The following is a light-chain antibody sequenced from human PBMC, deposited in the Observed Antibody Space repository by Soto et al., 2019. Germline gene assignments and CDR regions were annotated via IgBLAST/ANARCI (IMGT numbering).Light chain of an antibody. CDR2: EVS. CDR3: SSYTSSSTYV. Sequence: QSALTQPASVSGSPGQSITISCTGTSSDVGGYNYVSWYQQHPGKAPKLMIYEVSNRPSGVYNRFSGSKSGNTASLTISGLQAEDEADYYCSSYTSSSTYVFGTGTKVTAL. CDR1: SSDVGGYNY. V-gene: IGLV2-14*01. J-gene: IGLJ1*01.